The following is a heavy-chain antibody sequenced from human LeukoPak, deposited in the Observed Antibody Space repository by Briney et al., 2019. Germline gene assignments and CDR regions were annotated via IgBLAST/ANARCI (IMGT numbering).Heavy chain of an antibody. V-gene: IGHV3-23*01. J-gene: IGHJ4*02. CDR3: AKVGWELLHLPPYYFDY. CDR2: ISGSGGST. CDR1: GFTFSSYA. D-gene: IGHD1-26*01. Sequence: GGSLRLSCAASGFTFSSYAMSWVRQAPGKGLEWVSAISGSGGSTYYADSVKGRFTIPRDNSKNTLYLQMNSLRAEDTAVYYCAKVGWELLHLPPYYFDYWGQGTLVTVSS.